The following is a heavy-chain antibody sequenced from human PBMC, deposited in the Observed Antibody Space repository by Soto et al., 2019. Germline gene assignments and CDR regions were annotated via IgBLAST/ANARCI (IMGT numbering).Heavy chain of an antibody. V-gene: IGHV3-48*01. Sequence: EVQLVNSGGGLVQPGGSLRLSCAASGFTFSTYGMNWVRQAPGKGLEWVSYISSSSGTTDYADYVKGRFTISRDNSRNTLYLQMNNLRAEDTAVYYCVPGSSGTRGEDSRGPGALVTVSS. CDR3: VPGSSGTRGEDS. J-gene: IGHJ4*02. CDR2: ISSSSGTT. D-gene: IGHD1-1*01. CDR1: GFTFSTYG.